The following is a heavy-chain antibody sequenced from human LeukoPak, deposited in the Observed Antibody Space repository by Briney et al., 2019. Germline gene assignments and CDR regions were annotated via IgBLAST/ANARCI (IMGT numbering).Heavy chain of an antibody. CDR3: ARDRAGQLDY. D-gene: IGHD3-10*01. Sequence: ASVKVSCKASGYTFTSYDINWVRQATGQGLEWMGWMNPNSGNTGYAQKFQGRVTITRDTSASTAYMELSSLRSEETAVYYCARDRAGQLDYWGQGTLVTVSS. CDR1: GYTFTSYD. V-gene: IGHV1-8*01. J-gene: IGHJ4*02. CDR2: MNPNSGNT.